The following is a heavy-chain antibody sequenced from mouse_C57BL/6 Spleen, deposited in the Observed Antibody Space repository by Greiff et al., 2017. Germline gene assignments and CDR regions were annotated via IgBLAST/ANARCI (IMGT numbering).Heavy chain of an antibody. CDR1: GFTISSYA. Sequence: EVKLLESGEGLVKPGGSLKLSCAASGFTISSYAMSWVRQTPEKRLEWVAYISSGGDYIYYADTVKGRFTISRDNARNTLYLQMSSLKSEDTTMYYCTRDSSGLLYAMDYWGQGTSVTVSS. CDR3: TRDSSGLLYAMDY. CDR2: ISSGGDYI. V-gene: IGHV5-9-1*02. D-gene: IGHD3-2*02. J-gene: IGHJ4*01.